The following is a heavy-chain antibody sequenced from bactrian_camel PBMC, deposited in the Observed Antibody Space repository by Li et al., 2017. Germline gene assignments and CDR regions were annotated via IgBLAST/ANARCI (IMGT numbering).Heavy chain of an antibody. CDR1: GTIHDKYA. D-gene: IGHD4*01. J-gene: IGHJ4*01. CDR2: IEEDGET. Sequence: HVQLVESGGGSVQAGGSLRLSCVVSGTIHDKYAVAWFRQSPGNQREGVAAIEEDGETAYGESVVGRFAITKDDAENTFYLQMNSLKPEDTAKYYCAADWCPDLTGPPGIDYNMRPKFEGQGTQVTVS. V-gene: IGHV3S53*01.